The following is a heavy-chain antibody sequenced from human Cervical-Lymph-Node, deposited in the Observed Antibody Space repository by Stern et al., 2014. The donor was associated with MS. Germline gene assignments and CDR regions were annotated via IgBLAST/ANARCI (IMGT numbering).Heavy chain of an antibody. CDR3: AKVGVVWFFDY. Sequence: QLVQSGGGLVQPGGSLRLSCAASGFTFSSYAMTWVRQAPGKGLEWVSSISIGGGSTYYADSVKGRFTISKDNSKNTLYLQMNSLRAEDTAVYYCAKVGVVWFFDYWGQGTLVTVSS. CDR1: GFTFSSYA. CDR2: ISIGGGST. V-gene: IGHV3-23*04. J-gene: IGHJ4*02. D-gene: IGHD3-22*01.